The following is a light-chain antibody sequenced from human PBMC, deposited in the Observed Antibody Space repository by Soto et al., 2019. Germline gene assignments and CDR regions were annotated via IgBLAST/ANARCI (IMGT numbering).Light chain of an antibody. V-gene: IGKV1-27*01. CDR3: QNYGSAPLT. CDR2: SAS. J-gene: IGKJ4*01. CDR1: QGISSY. Sequence: DIQMTQSPSSLSASVGDRVTITCRASQGISSYLAWYRQKPGKVPKVLIYSASALQSGLPSRFSGSGSGTEFTLIISSLQPEDGATYHCQNYGSAPLTFGGGTKVQIK.